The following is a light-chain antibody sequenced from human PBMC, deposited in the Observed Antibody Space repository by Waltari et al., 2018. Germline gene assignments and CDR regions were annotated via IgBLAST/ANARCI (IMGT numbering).Light chain of an antibody. CDR1: SSNIGAGYD. J-gene: IGLJ2*01. CDR3: QSYDSSLSGFVV. CDR2: GNS. V-gene: IGLV1-40*01. Sequence: QSVLTQPPSASGAPGQRVTISSTGSSSNIGAGYDVHWYQQLPGTAPKLLIYGNSNRPSGVPDRFSGSKSGTSASLAITGLQAEDEADYYCQSYDSSLSGFVVFGGGTKLTVL.